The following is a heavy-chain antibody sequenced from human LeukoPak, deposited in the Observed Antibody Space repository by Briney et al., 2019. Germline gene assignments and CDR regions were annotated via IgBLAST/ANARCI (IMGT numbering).Heavy chain of an antibody. CDR2: SRNKPNAYTT. J-gene: IGHJ4*02. Sequence: PGGSLRLSCAASGFTFSDHYMDWVRQTPGKGLEWVARSRNKPNAYTTEYAASVKGRFTISRDDSKNSLYLQMYSLRTEDTAVYYCARGAYCSGAPCPAPFDYWGQGTLVTVSS. CDR1: GFTFSDHY. V-gene: IGHV3-72*01. CDR3: ARGAYCSGAPCPAPFDY. D-gene: IGHD2-21*01.